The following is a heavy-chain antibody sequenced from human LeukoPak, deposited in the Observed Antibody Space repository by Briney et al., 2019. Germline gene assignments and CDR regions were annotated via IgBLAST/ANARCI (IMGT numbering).Heavy chain of an antibody. J-gene: IGHJ3*02. CDR1: GASFSGSY. Sequence: SETLSLTCAVSGASFSGSYWSWIRQPPGKGPEWIGQIHYSGSTIYNPSLKSRVTMSVDTSRNHFSLKLSSVTAADTAVYYCARHGTGQKAFDIWGQGTMVTVSS. CDR3: ARHGTGQKAFDI. D-gene: IGHD1-14*01. V-gene: IGHV4-59*08. CDR2: IHYSGST.